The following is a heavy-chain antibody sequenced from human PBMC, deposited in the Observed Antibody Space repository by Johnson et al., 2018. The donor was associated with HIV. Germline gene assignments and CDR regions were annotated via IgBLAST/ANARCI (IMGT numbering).Heavy chain of an antibody. CDR3: AKDKALMTTVTPTAFDI. J-gene: IGHJ3*02. CDR1: GFTFDDYA. CDR2: ISWNSGSI. V-gene: IGHV3-9*01. Sequence: VQLVESGGGLVQPGRSLRLSCAASGFTFDDYAMHWVRQAPGKGLEWVSGISWNSGSIGYADSVKGRFTISRDNAKNSLYLPMNSLRAEDTALYYCAKDKALMTTVTPTAFDIWGQGTMVTVSS. D-gene: IGHD4-17*01.